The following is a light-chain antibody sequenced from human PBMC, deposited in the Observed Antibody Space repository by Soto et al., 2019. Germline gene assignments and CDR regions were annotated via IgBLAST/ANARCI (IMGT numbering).Light chain of an antibody. CDR1: QSVSSSY. CDR3: QQYGSSPWT. CDR2: GAS. V-gene: IGKV3-20*01. J-gene: IGKJ1*01. Sequence: EIVLTQSPGTLSLSPGERDTLSCRAIQSVSSSYLAWYQQKPGQAPRLLIYGASSRATGIPDRFSGSGSGTDFTLTISRLEPEDFAVYYCQQYGSSPWTFGQGTKV.